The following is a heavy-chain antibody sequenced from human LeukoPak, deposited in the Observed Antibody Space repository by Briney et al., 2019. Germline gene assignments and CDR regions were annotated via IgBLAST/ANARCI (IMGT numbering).Heavy chain of an antibody. D-gene: IGHD2-15*01. CDR3: ARRGGFVDY. Sequence: GGSLRLSCAASGFSFTTYWMGWVRQAPGKGLEWVANIKQDGSEKYYVDSVKGRFTISRDNAKNSLYLQMSTLRAEDTAVYYCARRGGFVDYWGQGTLVTVSS. CDR2: IKQDGSEK. V-gene: IGHV3-7*01. CDR1: GFSFTTYW. J-gene: IGHJ4*02.